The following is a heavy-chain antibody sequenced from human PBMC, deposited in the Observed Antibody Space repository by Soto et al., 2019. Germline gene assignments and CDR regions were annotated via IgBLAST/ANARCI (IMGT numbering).Heavy chain of an antibody. CDR2: INPSGGST. D-gene: IGHD2-2*01. V-gene: IGHV1-46*01. J-gene: IGHJ5*02. CDR1: GYAFTSNY. Sequence: GASVKVCCKAPGYAFTSNYMRSVRQSPGQGLEWMGKINPSGGSTSYAQKFQGRVTMTRDTSTSTVYMELSSLRSEDTAVDYCAVYRYIVLVTAAMYNWSAPWGQGTPVPVSP. CDR3: AVYRYIVLVTAAMYNWSAP.